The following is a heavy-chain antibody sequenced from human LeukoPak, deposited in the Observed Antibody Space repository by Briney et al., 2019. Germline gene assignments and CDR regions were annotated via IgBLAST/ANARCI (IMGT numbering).Heavy chain of an antibody. CDR2: MNPNSGNT. CDR3: ARGTVWGSYRSFDS. V-gene: IGHV1-8*01. D-gene: IGHD3-16*02. J-gene: IGHJ4*02. Sequence: ASVKVSCKASGNTFTGYDINWVRQATGQGLEWMGWMNPNSGNTGYAQKFQGRVTMTRNTSISTAYMELSSLRSEDTAVYYCARGTVWGSYRSFDSWGQGTLVTVSS. CDR1: GNTFTGYD.